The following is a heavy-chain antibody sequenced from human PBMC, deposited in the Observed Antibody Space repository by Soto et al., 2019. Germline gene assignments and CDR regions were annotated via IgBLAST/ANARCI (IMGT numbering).Heavy chain of an antibody. Sequence: SETLSLTCAVYGGSFSGYYWSWIRQPPGKGLEWIGEINHSGSTNYNPSLKSRVTISVDTSKNQFSLKLSSVTAADTAVYYCARGRGTRKSYYYDFWSGYYGILDYWGQGTLVTVS. CDR2: INHSGST. J-gene: IGHJ4*02. V-gene: IGHV4-34*01. D-gene: IGHD3-3*01. CDR3: ARGRGTRKSYYYDFWSGYYGILDY. CDR1: GGSFSGYY.